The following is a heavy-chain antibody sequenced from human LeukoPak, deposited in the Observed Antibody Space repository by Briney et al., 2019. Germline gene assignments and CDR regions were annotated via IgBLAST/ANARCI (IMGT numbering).Heavy chain of an antibody. CDR3: ATSWIQLWNPYLLPPRIHSFDY. J-gene: IGHJ4*02. CDR2: INHSGST. V-gene: IGHV4-34*01. D-gene: IGHD5-18*01. CDR1: GGSFSGYY. Sequence: SETLSLTCAVYGGSFSGYYWSWIRQPPGKGLEWIGEINHSGSTNYNPSLKSRVTISVDTSKNQFSLKLSSVTAADTAVYYCATSWIQLWNPYLLPPRIHSFDYWGQGTLVTVSS.